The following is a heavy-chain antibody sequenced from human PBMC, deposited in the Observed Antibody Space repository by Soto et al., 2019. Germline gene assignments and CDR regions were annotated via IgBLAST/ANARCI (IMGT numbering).Heavy chain of an antibody. D-gene: IGHD1-20*01. CDR3: ARYVNSPVTGTSGGDWFDP. Sequence: GESLKISCAASGFTFSDYYMSWIRQAPGKGLEWVSYISSSGSTIYYADSVKGRFTISRDNAKNSLYLQMNSLRAEDTAVYYCARYVNSPVTGTSGGDWFDPWGQGTLVTVSS. CDR2: ISSSGSTI. CDR1: GFTFSDYY. J-gene: IGHJ5*02. V-gene: IGHV3-11*01.